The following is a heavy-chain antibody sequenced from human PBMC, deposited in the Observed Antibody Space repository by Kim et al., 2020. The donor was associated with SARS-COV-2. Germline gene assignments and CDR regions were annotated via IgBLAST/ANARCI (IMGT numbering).Heavy chain of an antibody. CDR2: INDGNGNT. V-gene: IGHV1-3*01. D-gene: IGHD3-3*01. CDR1: GYTFTSYA. J-gene: IGHJ6*01. Sequence: ASVKVSCKASGYTFTSYAMHWVRQAPGQRLEWMGWINDGNGNTKYSQKFQGRVTITRDTSASTAYMELSSLRSEDTAVYYCARADFWSGYFPERPHYGMD. CDR3: ARADFWSGYFPERPHYGMD.